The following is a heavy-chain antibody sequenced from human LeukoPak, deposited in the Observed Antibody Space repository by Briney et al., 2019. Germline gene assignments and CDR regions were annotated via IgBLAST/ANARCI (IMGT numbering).Heavy chain of an antibody. CDR2: IYYSGST. CDR3: ARHGAYCTGGSCNRFDP. J-gene: IGHJ5*02. D-gene: IGHD2-15*01. Sequence: SETLSLTCTVSGGSISSSSYYWGWIRQPPGKGLEWIGSIYYSGSTYYNPSLKSRVTISVDTSKNQFPLKVSSVTAADTAVYYCARHGAYCTGGSCNRFDPWGHGTLVTVSS. CDR1: GGSISSSSYY. V-gene: IGHV4-39*01.